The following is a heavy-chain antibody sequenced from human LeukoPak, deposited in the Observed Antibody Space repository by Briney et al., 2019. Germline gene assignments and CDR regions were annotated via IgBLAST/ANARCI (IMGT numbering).Heavy chain of an antibody. Sequence: ASVKVSCEASGYTFTSYAITWVRQAPGQGLEWMGWISAYNGNTNYAQKLQGRVTMTTDTSTSTAYMELKSLRSDDTAVYYCARAPGYCSSTSCYSFDYWGQGTLVTVSS. J-gene: IGHJ4*02. D-gene: IGHD2-2*02. V-gene: IGHV1-18*01. CDR2: ISAYNGNT. CDR3: ARAPGYCSSTSCYSFDY. CDR1: GYTFTSYA.